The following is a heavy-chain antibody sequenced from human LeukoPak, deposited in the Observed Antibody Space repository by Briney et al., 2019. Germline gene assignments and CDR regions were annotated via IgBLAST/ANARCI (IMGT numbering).Heavy chain of an antibody. CDR3: ARDRSNYYYYYMDV. CDR2: IYSGGST. CDR1: GFTVSSNY. J-gene: IGHJ6*03. Sequence: GGSLRLSCAASGFTVSSNYMSWVRQAPGKGLEWVSVIYSGGSTYYADSVKGRFTISRDNSKNTLYLQMNSLRAEDTAVYYCARDRSNYYYYYMDVWGKGTTVTVSS. D-gene: IGHD3-10*01. V-gene: IGHV3-53*01.